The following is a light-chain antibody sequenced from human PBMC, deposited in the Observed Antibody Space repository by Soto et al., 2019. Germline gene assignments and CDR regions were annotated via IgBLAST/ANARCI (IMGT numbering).Light chain of an antibody. J-gene: IGKJ1*01. V-gene: IGKV3-20*01. Sequence: TLSCRASQSVTSSYIAWYQQKPGQAPRLLIYRASTRATGIPDRFSGSGSGTDFTLIISRLEPEDFAVYHCQQYGSSPWTFGQGTKVDIK. CDR2: RAS. CDR1: QSVTSSY. CDR3: QQYGSSPWT.